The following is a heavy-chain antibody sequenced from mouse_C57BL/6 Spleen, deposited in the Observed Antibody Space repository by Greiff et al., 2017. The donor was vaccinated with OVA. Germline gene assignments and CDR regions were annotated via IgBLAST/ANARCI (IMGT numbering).Heavy chain of an antibody. D-gene: IGHD1-1*01. CDR1: GFNIKDDY. J-gene: IGHJ3*01. Sequence: VQLQQSGAELVRPGASVKLSCTASGFNIKDDYMHWVKQRPEQGLEWIGWIDPENGDTESASKFQGKATITAATSSNTTYLQLSSLTSEDTAVYYCNTGPWCYGSSSGLAYWGQGTLVTVSA. CDR2: IDPENGDT. V-gene: IGHV14-4*01. CDR3: NTGPWCYGSSSGLAY.